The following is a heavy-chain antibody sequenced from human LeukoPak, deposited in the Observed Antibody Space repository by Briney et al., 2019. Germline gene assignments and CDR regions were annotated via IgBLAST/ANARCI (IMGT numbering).Heavy chain of an antibody. Sequence: ASVKVSCKASGYTFTGYYMHWVRQAPGQGLEWMGWINPNSGGTNYAQKFQGRVTMTRDTSISTAYMELSRLRSDDTAVYYCARDYITGGGLHDYYYYYMDVWGKGTTVTVSS. D-gene: IGHD1-20*01. CDR3: ARDYITGGGLHDYYYYYMDV. J-gene: IGHJ6*03. CDR2: INPNSGGT. CDR1: GYTFTGYY. V-gene: IGHV1-2*02.